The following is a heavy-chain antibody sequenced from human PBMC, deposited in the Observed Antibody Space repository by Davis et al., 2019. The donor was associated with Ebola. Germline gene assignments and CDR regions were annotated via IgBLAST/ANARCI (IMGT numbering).Heavy chain of an antibody. V-gene: IGHV3-21*01. D-gene: IGHD5-18*01. Sequence: GGSLRLSCAASGFSFSTYTMTWVRQAPGKGLEWVSSISISSAFIYYADSVKGRFTVSRDNAKNSLSLQMDSLRAEDTAVYYCARDRYSYGYDWFDPWGQGTLVTVSS. CDR3: ARDRYSYGYDWFDP. J-gene: IGHJ5*02. CDR2: ISISSAFI. CDR1: GFSFSTYT.